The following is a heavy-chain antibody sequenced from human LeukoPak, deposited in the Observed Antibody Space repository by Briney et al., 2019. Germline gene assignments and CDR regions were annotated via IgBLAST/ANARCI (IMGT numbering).Heavy chain of an antibody. CDR3: AREAVVPAAILGWFDP. Sequence: SETLSLTCTVSGGSISSYYWNWIRQPAGKGLEWIGRIYSSGSTNYNPSLKSRLTMSVDTSKNQFSLKLSSVTAADTAVYYCAREAVVPAAILGWFDPWGQGTLVTVSS. CDR1: GGSISSYY. V-gene: IGHV4-4*07. CDR2: IYSSGST. D-gene: IGHD2-2*02. J-gene: IGHJ5*02.